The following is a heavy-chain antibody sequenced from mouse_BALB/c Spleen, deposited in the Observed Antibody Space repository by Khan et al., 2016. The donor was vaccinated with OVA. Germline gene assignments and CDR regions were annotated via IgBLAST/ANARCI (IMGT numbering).Heavy chain of an antibody. D-gene: IGHD2-2*01. J-gene: IGHJ3*01. CDR1: GYSFTTYY. Sequence: VQLQQSGPELVKPGASVKISCKASGYSFTTYYIHWVIQSHGKSLEWIGYIDPFSGGTTYNQKFKGKATLTEDKSSSTAHIHLSNLTSEDSAVFYCTRHGYVAWFTYWGQGTLVTVS. V-gene: IGHV1S135*01. CDR2: IDPFSGGT. CDR3: TRHGYVAWFTY.